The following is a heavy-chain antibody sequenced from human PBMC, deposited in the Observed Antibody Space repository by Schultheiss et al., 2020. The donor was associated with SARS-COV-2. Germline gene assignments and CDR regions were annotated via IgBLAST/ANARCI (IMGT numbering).Heavy chain of an antibody. V-gene: IGHV1-2*02. J-gene: IGHJ4*02. D-gene: IGHD3-22*01. Sequence: ASVKVSCKASGYTFTGYYMHWVRQAPGQGLEWMGWINPNSGGTNYAQKFQGRVTMTRDTSISTAYMELSRLRSDDTAVYYCAHSGDYYYDSSGQRTPGGYWGQGTLVTVSS. CDR1: GYTFTGYY. CDR3: AHSGDYYYDSSGQRTPGGY. CDR2: INPNSGGT.